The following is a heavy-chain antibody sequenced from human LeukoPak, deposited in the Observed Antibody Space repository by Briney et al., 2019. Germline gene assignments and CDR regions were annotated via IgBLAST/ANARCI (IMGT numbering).Heavy chain of an antibody. CDR2: IRSTAYGGTT. CDR1: RFTLRVYS. V-gene: IGHV3-49*03. Sequence: PGRSLRLSCTASRFTLRVYSMSCFRHAPGKGLECVGFIRSTAYGGTTEYAASVKGRFSIARDDSKSIAYLQMNSLKTEDTAVYYWTRPYYGSGRYYDYFDYWGQGTLVTVSS. CDR3: TRPYYGSGRYYDYFDY. D-gene: IGHD3-10*01. J-gene: IGHJ4*02.